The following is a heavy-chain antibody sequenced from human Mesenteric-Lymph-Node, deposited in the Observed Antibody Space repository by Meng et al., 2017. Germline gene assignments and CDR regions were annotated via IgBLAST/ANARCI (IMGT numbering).Heavy chain of an antibody. CDR3: ARVTGYDSSGYYGVDY. V-gene: IGHV3-33*01. D-gene: IGHD3-22*01. Sequence: GESLKISCAASGFTFSSYGMHWVRQAPGKGLEWVAVIWYDGSNKYYADSVKGRFTITRDKSKNTLYLQMTSLRTEDTAVYYCARVTGYDSSGYYGVDYWGHGTLVTVSS. CDR2: IWYDGSNK. J-gene: IGHJ4*01. CDR1: GFTFSSYG.